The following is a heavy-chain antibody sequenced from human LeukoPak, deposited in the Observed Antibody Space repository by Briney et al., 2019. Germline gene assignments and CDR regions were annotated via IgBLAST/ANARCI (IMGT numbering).Heavy chain of an antibody. Sequence: SGGSLRLSCAASGFTFSGYSMNWVRQAPGKGLEWVSYISSSSSTIYYADSVKGRFTISRDNAKNSLYLQMNSLRDEDTAVYYCARERAADGYNYVGYDWGQGTLATVSS. CDR3: ARERAADGYNYVGYD. D-gene: IGHD5-24*01. CDR1: GFTFSGYS. CDR2: ISSSSSTI. J-gene: IGHJ4*02. V-gene: IGHV3-48*02.